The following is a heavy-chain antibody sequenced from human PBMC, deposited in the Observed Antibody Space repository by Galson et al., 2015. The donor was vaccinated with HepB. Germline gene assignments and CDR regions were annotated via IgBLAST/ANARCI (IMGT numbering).Heavy chain of an antibody. J-gene: IGHJ5*02. Sequence: CAISGDSVSSNSAAWNWIRQSPSRGLEWLGRTYYRSKWYNDYAVSVKSRIAINPDTSKNQFSLQLNSVTPEDTAVYYCARGYYGSGSYPGFDPWGQGTLVTVSS. V-gene: IGHV6-1*01. D-gene: IGHD3-10*01. CDR2: TYYRSKWYN. CDR3: ARGYYGSGSYPGFDP. CDR1: GDSVSSNSAA.